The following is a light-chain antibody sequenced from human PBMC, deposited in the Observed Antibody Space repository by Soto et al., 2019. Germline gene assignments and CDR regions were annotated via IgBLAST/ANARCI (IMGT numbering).Light chain of an antibody. CDR1: QSIDRW. V-gene: IGKV1-5*01. Sequence: QMTQSPSTLPASVGDRVPITCRASQSIDRWLAWYQQRQGKAPKLLIYDASTLESGVPSRFSGSGSGTELTISVSSLQPDDVEAYDGQKYKSYVWTFGQGTKGEIK. J-gene: IGKJ1*01. CDR3: QKYKSYVWT. CDR2: DAS.